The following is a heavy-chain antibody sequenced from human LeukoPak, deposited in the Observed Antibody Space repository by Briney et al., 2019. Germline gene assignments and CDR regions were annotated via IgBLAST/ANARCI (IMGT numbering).Heavy chain of an antibody. CDR2: INHSGST. V-gene: IGHV4-34*01. D-gene: IGHD2-15*01. J-gene: IGHJ5*02. CDR3: ARHEIIVVVVAATGANWFDP. CDR1: GFTFSSYS. Sequence: GSLRLSCAASGFTFSSYSMNWVRQAPGKGLEWIGEINHSGSTNYNPSLKSRVTISVDTSKNQFSLKLSSVTAADTAVYYCARHEIIVVVVAATGANWFDPWGQGTLVTVSS.